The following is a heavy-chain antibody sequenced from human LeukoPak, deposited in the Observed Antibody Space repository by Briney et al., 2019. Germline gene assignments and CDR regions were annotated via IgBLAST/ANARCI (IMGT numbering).Heavy chain of an antibody. CDR3: ARDARDCSSTSCYAPHDYYYGMDV. CDR1: GGTFSSYA. CDR2: TIPIFGTA. J-gene: IGHJ6*02. Sequence: SVKVSCKASGGTFSSYAISWVRQAPGQGLEWMGGTIPIFGTANYAQKFQGRVTITADESTSTAYMELSSLRSEDTAVYYCARDARDCSSTSCYAPHDYYYGMDVWGQGTTVTVSS. V-gene: IGHV1-69*13. D-gene: IGHD2-2*01.